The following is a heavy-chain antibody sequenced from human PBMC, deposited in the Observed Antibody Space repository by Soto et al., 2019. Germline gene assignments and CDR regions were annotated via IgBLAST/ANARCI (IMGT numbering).Heavy chain of an antibody. V-gene: IGHV4-59*08. D-gene: IGHD6-13*01. J-gene: IGHJ6*02. Sequence: PSETLSLTCTVSSGSISSYYWNWIRQPPGKGLEWIAYIHHSGSTKYNPSLKSRVTISVDTSKNQFSLKLSSVTAADTAVYYCASLHGSNWWTSDSYYGLDVWGQGTTVTV. CDR2: IHHSGST. CDR1: SGSISSYY. CDR3: ASLHGSNWWTSDSYYGLDV.